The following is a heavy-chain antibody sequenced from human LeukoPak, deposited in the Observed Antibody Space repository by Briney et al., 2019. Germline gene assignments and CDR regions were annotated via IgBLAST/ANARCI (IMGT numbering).Heavy chain of an antibody. D-gene: IGHD6-13*01. V-gene: IGHV5-10-1*01. CDR2: IDPSDSYT. Sequence: GESLKISCKGSGYSFTSYWISWVRPMPGKGLEWMGRIDPSDSYTNYSPSFQGHVTISADKSISTAYLQWSSLKASDTAMYYCARNPSGYSSRYHYYGMDVWGKGTTVTVSS. CDR1: GYSFTSYW. J-gene: IGHJ6*04. CDR3: ARNPSGYSSRYHYYGMDV.